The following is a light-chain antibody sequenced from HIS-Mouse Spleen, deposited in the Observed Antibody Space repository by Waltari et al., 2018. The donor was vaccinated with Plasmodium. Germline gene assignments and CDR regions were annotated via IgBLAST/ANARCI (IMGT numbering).Light chain of an antibody. V-gene: IGLV3-10*01. J-gene: IGLJ2*01. CDR1: ALPKKY. Sequence: SYELTQPPSVSVSPGQTARITGSGDALPKKYAYWYQQKAGQAPVLVIYGDTKRPSGIPDRFSGSKSGTSDTVGITGLQTGDEADYYCGTWDSSLSAGVVFGGGTKLTVL. CDR2: GDT. CDR3: GTWDSSLSAGVV.